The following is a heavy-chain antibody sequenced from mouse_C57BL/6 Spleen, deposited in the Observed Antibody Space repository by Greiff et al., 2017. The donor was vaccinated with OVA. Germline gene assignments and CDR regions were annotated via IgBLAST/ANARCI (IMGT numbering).Heavy chain of an antibody. D-gene: IGHD1-1*01. J-gene: IGHJ3*01. CDR2: FTMYSDAT. Sequence: LKESGAELVRPGSSVKLSCKDSYFAFMASAMHWVKQRPGHGLEWIGSFTMYSDATEYSENFKGKATLTANTSSSTAYMELSSLTSEDSAVYYCARSDYGSSGGFAYWGQGTLVTVSA. CDR3: ARSDYGSSGGFAY. CDR1: YFAFMASA. V-gene: IGHV1-49*01.